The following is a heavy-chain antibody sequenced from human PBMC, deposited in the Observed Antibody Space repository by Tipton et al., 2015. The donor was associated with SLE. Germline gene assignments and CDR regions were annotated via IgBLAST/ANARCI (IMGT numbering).Heavy chain of an antibody. CDR3: ARDPSGVGTRDYGMDV. Sequence: QSGAEVKKPGASVKVSCKASGYTFAGYYINWVRQAPGQGLEWMGRIDPNSGGTNYAQKFQGRVTMTTDTSTSTAYMELRSLRSDDTAVYYCARDPSGVGTRDYGMDVWGQGTTVTVSS. CDR1: GYTFAGYY. D-gene: IGHD1-26*01. V-gene: IGHV1-2*06. J-gene: IGHJ6*02. CDR2: IDPNSGGT.